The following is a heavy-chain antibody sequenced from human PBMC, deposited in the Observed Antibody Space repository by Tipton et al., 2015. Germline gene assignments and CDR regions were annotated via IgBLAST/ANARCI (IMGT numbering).Heavy chain of an antibody. V-gene: IGHV4-61*01. J-gene: IGHJ4*02. Sequence: TLSLTCTVSGGSVTSGSYYWSWIRQPPGKGLEWIGYISYTDGAHYNPALKSRVTISVDTSKNQFSLTLSSVTAADTAVYYCARVDYGDYVHYFDYWGQGTLVTVSS. CDR1: GGSVTSGSYY. D-gene: IGHD4-17*01. CDR2: ISYTDGA. CDR3: ARVDYGDYVHYFDY.